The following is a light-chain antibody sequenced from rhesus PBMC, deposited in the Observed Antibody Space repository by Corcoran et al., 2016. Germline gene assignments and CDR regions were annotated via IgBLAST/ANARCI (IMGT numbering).Light chain of an antibody. J-gene: IGKJ4*01. CDR3: QHYYDRPFT. V-gene: IGKV1S8*01. Sequence: DIQMTQSPSALSASVGDRVTISCRASQNINSNLAWYQQKPGKATKVLIYTASRLQTGIPSRFSGSGSGADFTLTINSLQPEDSATYYCQHYYDRPFTFGGGTKVDLK. CDR2: TAS. CDR1: QNINSN.